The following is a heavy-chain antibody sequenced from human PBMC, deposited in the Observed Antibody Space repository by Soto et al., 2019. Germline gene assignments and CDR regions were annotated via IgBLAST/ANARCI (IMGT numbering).Heavy chain of an antibody. Sequence: SVKVSCKASGGTFSSYAISWVRQAPGQGLEWMGGIIPIFGTANYAQKFQGRVTITADESTSTAYMELSSLRSEDTAVYYCASEGRDGTFFDYWGQGTLVTVSS. D-gene: IGHD3-10*01. CDR2: IIPIFGTA. J-gene: IGHJ4*02. V-gene: IGHV1-69*13. CDR1: GGTFSSYA. CDR3: ASEGRDGTFFDY.